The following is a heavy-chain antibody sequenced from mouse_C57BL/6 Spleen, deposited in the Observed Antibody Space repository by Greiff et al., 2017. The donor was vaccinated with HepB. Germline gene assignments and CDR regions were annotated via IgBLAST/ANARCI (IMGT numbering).Heavy chain of an antibody. CDR2: ISSGSSTI. J-gene: IGHJ2*01. Sequence: EVKLMESGGGLVKPGGSLKLPCAASGFTFSDYGMHWVRQAPEKGLEWVAYISSGSSTIYYADTVKGRFTIPRDNAKNTLFLQMTSLRSEDTAMYYCARDWELDYWDQGTTLTVAS. D-gene: IGHD4-1*01. CDR1: GFTFSDYG. CDR3: ARDWELDY. V-gene: IGHV5-17*01.